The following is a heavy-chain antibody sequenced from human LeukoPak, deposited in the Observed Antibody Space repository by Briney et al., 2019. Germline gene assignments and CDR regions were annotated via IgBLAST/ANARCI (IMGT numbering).Heavy chain of an antibody. CDR3: ARVPWDILTGYSDC. V-gene: IGHV3-20*04. CDR1: GFTFDDYG. D-gene: IGHD3-9*01. Sequence: GGSLRLSCAASGFTFDDYGMSWVRQAPGKGLEWVSGINWNGGSKGYADSVKGRFTISRDNAKNSLYLQMNSLRAEDTALYYCARVPWDILTGYSDCWGQGTLVTVSS. J-gene: IGHJ4*02. CDR2: INWNGGSK.